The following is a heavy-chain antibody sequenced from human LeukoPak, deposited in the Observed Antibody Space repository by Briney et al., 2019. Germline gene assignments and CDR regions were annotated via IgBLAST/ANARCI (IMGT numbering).Heavy chain of an antibody. CDR3: AREYSSSDAFDI. J-gene: IGHJ3*02. D-gene: IGHD6-6*01. CDR2: INPNSGGT. CDR1: GYTFTGYY. V-gene: IGHV1-2*02. Sequence: GASVKVSCRASGYTFTGYYMHWVRQAPGQGLEWMGWINPNSGGTNYAQKFQGRVTMTRDTSISTAYMELSRLRSDDTAVYYCAREYSSSDAFDIWGQGTMVTVSS.